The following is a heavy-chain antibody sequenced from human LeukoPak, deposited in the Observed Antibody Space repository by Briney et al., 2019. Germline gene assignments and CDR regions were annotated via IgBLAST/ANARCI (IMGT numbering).Heavy chain of an antibody. Sequence: ASVKVSCKASGYTFTSYDINWVRQATGQGLEWMGWMNPNSGNTGYAQKFQGRVTMTRNTSISTAYMELSSLRSEDTAVYYCARIPLRPSLIYYYYYGMDVWGQGTTVTVSS. CDR2: MNPNSGNT. D-gene: IGHD3-16*01. V-gene: IGHV1-8*01. J-gene: IGHJ6*02. CDR1: GYTFTSYD. CDR3: ARIPLRPSLIYYYYYGMDV.